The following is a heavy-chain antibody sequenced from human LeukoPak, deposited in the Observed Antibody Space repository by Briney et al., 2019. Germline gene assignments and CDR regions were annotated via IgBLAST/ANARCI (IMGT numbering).Heavy chain of an antibody. D-gene: IGHD6-13*01. J-gene: IGHJ1*01. CDR3: ARLTAAAGHEYFQH. Sequence: GESLKISCKGSGYGFITNWIGWVRQTPGKGLEWMGIIYPGDSDTRYSPSFQGQVTISADKSISTAYLQWSSLKASDTAMYYCARLTAAAGHEYFQHWGQGTLVTVSS. CDR2: IYPGDSDT. CDR1: GYGFITNW. V-gene: IGHV5-51*01.